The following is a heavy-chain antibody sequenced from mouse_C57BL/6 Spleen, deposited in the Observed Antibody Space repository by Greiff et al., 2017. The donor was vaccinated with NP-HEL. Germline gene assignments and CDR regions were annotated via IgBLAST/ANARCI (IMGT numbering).Heavy chain of an antibody. CDR2: IHPNSGST. CDR1: GYTFTSYW. J-gene: IGHJ2*01. V-gene: IGHV1-64*01. Sequence: QVQLQQPGAELVKPGASVTLSCKASGYTFTSYWMHWVKQRPGQGLEWIGMIHPNSGSTNYNEKFKSKATLTVDKSSSTAYMQLSSLTSEDTAVYYCARPLWEAHFDYWGQGTTLTVSS. D-gene: IGHD4-1*01. CDR3: ARPLWEAHFDY.